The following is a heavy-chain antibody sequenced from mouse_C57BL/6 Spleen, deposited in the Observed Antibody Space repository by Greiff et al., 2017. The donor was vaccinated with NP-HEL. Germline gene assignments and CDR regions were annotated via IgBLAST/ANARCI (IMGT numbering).Heavy chain of an antibody. CDR2: IYPGDGDT. CDR3: ARDYYSYFDD. CDR1: GYAFSSSW. V-gene: IGHV1-82*01. J-gene: IGHJ2*01. D-gene: IGHD1-1*01. Sequence: VKLQESGPELVKPGASVKISCKASGYAFSSSWMNWVKQRPGKGLEWIGRIYPGDGDTNYNGKFKGKATLTADKSSSTAYMQLSSLTSEDSAVYCCARDYYSYFDDWGQGTTLTVSS.